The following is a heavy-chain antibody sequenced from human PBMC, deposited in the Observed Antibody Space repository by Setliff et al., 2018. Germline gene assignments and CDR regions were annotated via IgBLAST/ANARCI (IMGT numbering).Heavy chain of an antibody. CDR2: IYHSGST. CDR1: GFNFRNYEM. V-gene: IGHV4-4*02. J-gene: IGHJ6*03. CDR3: ARVDYDFWRGYLDV. D-gene: IGHD3-3*01. Sequence: LSCVGSGFNFRNYEMNWVRQPPGKGLEWIGEIYHSGSTNYNPSLKSRVTISVDKSKKQFSLKLNSMTAADTAVYYCARVDYDFWRGYLDVWGKGTTVTVS.